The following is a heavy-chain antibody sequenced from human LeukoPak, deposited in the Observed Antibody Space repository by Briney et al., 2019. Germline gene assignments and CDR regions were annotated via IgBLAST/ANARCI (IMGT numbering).Heavy chain of an antibody. CDR3: ARSGRTYGGKTDY. D-gene: IGHD4-23*01. CDR2: IYTSGST. V-gene: IGHV4-61*02. CDR1: GGSISSGSYY. J-gene: IGHJ4*02. Sequence: SETLSLTCTVSGGSISSGSYYWSWIRQPAGKGLEWIGRIYTSGSTNYNPSLKSRVTISVDTSKNQFSLKLSSVTAADTAVYYCARSGRTYGGKTDYWGQGTLVTVSS.